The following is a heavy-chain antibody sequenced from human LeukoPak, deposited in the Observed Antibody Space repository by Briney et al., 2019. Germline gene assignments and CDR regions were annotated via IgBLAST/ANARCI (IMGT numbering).Heavy chain of an antibody. CDR1: GGTFSSYA. CDR2: IIPIFGTA. CDR3: ARGMVRGVPGPYFDY. D-gene: IGHD3-10*01. Sequence: VASVRVSCKAPGGTFSSYAISWVRQAPGQGLEWMGGIIPIFGTANYAQKFQGRVTITTDESTSTAYMELSSLRSEDTAVYYCARGMVRGVPGPYFDYWGQGTLVTVSS. V-gene: IGHV1-69*05. J-gene: IGHJ4*02.